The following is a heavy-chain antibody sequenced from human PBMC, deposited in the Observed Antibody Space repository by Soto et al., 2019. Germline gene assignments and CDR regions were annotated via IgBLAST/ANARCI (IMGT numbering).Heavy chain of an antibody. CDR3: ARDGDGRMTTNPYYYNGMDV. D-gene: IGHD4-4*01. CDR2: IYYSGST. CDR1: GGSLSSGGYY. V-gene: IGHV4-31*03. J-gene: IGHJ6*02. Sequence: PLEPLSLTCTLCGGSLSSGGYYWSWLRQHPGKGLEWIGYIYYSGSTYYNASLKSRVSISLDTSNYQFSLKLSSVTAADTAVYYCARDGDGRMTTNPYYYNGMDVWGPGTKVTVSS.